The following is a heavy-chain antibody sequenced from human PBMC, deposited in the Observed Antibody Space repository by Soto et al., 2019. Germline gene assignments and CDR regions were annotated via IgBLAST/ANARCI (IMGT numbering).Heavy chain of an antibody. CDR1: GFTFSSYG. Sequence: GGSLRLSCAASGFTFSSYGMHWVRQAPGKGLEWVAVISYDGSNKYYADSVKGRFTISRDNSKNTLYLQMNSLRAEDTAAYYCAKMMTHWGQGTLVTVSS. J-gene: IGHJ4*02. CDR3: AKMMTH. CDR2: ISYDGSNK. D-gene: IGHD2-21*02. V-gene: IGHV3-30*18.